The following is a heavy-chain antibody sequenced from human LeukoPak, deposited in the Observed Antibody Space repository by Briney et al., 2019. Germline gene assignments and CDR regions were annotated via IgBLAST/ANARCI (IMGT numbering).Heavy chain of an antibody. CDR1: GYTFTSYD. D-gene: IGHD6-6*01. V-gene: IGHV1-8*01. J-gene: IGHJ6*03. CDR3: ARAGVYRAARGYYYMDV. Sequence: ASMKVSCKASGYTFTSYDINWVRQATGQGLEWMGWMNPNSGNTGYAQKFQGRVSMTRNTSISTAYMELSSLRSEDTAVYYCARAGVYRAARGYYYMDVWGKGTTVTVSS. CDR2: MNPNSGNT.